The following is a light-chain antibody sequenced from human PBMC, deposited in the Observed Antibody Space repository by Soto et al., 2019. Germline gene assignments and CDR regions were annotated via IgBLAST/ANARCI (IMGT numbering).Light chain of an antibody. V-gene: IGLV2-14*01. CDR3: LSYTSANTRV. CDR1: SSDVGGYKF. Sequence: QSALTQPASVSASPGQSITISCTGTSSDVGGYKFVSWYQHHPGKAPKLMIYEVNNRPSGVSTRFSGSKSGNTASLTISGLQPEDEADYYCLSYTSANTRVFGGGTKVTVL. J-gene: IGLJ3*02. CDR2: EVN.